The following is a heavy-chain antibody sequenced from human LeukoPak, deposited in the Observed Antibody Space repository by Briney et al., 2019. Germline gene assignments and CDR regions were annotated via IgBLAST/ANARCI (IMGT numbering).Heavy chain of an antibody. J-gene: IGHJ4*02. Sequence: GGSLRLSCAASGFTFSSYWMSWVRQAPGKGLEWVSAISGSGGSTYYAGSVKGRFTISRDNSKNTLYLQMNSLRAEDTAVYYCAKDGVLMVYALYYFDYWGQGTLVTVSS. CDR1: GFTFSSYW. D-gene: IGHD2-8*01. CDR2: ISGSGGST. V-gene: IGHV3-23*01. CDR3: AKDGVLMVYALYYFDY.